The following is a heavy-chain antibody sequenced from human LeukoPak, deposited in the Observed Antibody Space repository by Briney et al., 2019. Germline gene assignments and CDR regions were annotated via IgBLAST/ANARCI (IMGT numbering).Heavy chain of an antibody. V-gene: IGHV3-7*01. Sequence: GGLLRFSYAASCFTLSCYWMSWVRKAPGKGLEWVANIKRDGGERYNVDSVKGRFTISGENAKNSLYLQMNSMRVEDTAVYYCVRDDGETKPFWGQGTLVTVSS. D-gene: IGHD1-7*01. J-gene: IGHJ4*02. CDR2: IKRDGGER. CDR3: VRDDGETKPF. CDR1: CFTLSCYW.